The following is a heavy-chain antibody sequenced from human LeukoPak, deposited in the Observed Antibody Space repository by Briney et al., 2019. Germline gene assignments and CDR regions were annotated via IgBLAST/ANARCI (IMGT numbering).Heavy chain of an antibody. V-gene: IGHV4-59*01. CDR2: IYYSGST. CDR3: ARVLNSLDY. CDR1: GASISNYY. D-gene: IGHD2-8*01. J-gene: IGHJ4*02. Sequence: SSETLSLTCTVSGASISNYYWSWIRQPPGKGLEWIGYIYYSGSTNYNPSLKSRVTISVDTSKNQFSLKLSSVTAADTAVYYCARVLNSLDYWGQGTLVTVSS.